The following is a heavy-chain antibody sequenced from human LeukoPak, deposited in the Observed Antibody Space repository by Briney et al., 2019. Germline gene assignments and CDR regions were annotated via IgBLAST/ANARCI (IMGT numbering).Heavy chain of an antibody. CDR1: GASISSYY. CDR3: ARNPFDGYNYYFDY. J-gene: IGHJ4*02. CDR2: IYYSGSS. D-gene: IGHD5-24*01. V-gene: IGHV4-59*01. Sequence: SETLSLTCTVSGASISSYYWSWIRQPPGKGLEWIGYIYYSGSSNYNPSLKSRVTISVDTSKNQFSLKLSSVTAADTAVYYCARNPFDGYNYYFDYWGQGTLLTVSS.